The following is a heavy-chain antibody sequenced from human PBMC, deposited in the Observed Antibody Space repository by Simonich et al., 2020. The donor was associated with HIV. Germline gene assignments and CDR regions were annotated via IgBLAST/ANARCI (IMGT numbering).Heavy chain of an antibody. CDR2: ISYDGINK. Sequence: QVQLVESGGAVVXPGRSLRLSCAASGFTFRSYAMHWVRQGSGKRQEWVAVISYDGINKYFADSVKXRCTIXRDXXXNTXYLQMNXXXAEDTAVYYCASGGSISSVWADDYWGQGTLXTVSS. J-gene: IGHJ4*02. D-gene: IGHD3-16*01. CDR1: GFTFRSYA. CDR3: ASGGSISSVWADDY. V-gene: IGHV3-30*07.